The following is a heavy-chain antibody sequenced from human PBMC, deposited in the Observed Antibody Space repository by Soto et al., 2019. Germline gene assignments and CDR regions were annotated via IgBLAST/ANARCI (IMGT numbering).Heavy chain of an antibody. CDR3: ARLVATIGGDDY. Sequence: SETLSLTCAVYGGSFSGYYWSWIRQPPGKGLEWIGEINHSGSTNYNPSLKSRVTISVDTSKNQFSLKLSSVTAADTAVYYCARLVATIGGDDYWGQGTLVTVSS. J-gene: IGHJ4*02. CDR1: GGSFSGYY. CDR2: INHSGST. D-gene: IGHD5-12*01. V-gene: IGHV4-34*01.